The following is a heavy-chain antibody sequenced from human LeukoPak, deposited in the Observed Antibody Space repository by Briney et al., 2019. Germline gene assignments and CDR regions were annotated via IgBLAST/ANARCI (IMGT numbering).Heavy chain of an antibody. D-gene: IGHD3-9*01. Sequence: GASVKVSCKASGYTFTGYYMHWVRQAPGQGLEWMGWINPNSGGTNYAQKFQGRVTMTRDTSISTAYMELSRLGSDDTAVYYCAREHYDILTGGSGPSDYYYGMDVWGQGTAVTVSS. CDR1: GYTFTGYY. CDR3: AREHYDILTGGSGPSDYYYGMDV. CDR2: INPNSGGT. J-gene: IGHJ6*02. V-gene: IGHV1-2*02.